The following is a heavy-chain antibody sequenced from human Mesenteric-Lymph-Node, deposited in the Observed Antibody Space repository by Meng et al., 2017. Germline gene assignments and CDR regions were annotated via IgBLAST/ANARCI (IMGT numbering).Heavy chain of an antibody. CDR3: TSGWCAEYFQH. Sequence: GESLKISCAASGFTFNSHFMNWIRQAPGKGLEWVAYISHTGSTTYYADSVEGRFTISRDSANNSLYLQMNSLRAEDTAIYYCTSGWCAEYFQHWGQGTLVTVAS. CDR1: GFTFNSHF. D-gene: IGHD6-19*01. CDR2: ISHTGSTT. J-gene: IGHJ1*01. V-gene: IGHV3-11*01.